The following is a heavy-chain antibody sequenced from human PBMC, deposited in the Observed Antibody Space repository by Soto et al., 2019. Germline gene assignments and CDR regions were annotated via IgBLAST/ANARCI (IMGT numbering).Heavy chain of an antibody. J-gene: IGHJ6*02. CDR1: GFTFRSYE. CDR3: ARDRNCGGDCYYGMDV. V-gene: IGHV3-48*03. CDR2: ISSSGSTI. D-gene: IGHD2-21*01. Sequence: GGSLRLSCAASGFTFRSYEMNWGRQAPGKGLEWVSYISSSGSTIYYADSVKGRFTISRDNAKNSLYLQMNSLRAEDTAVYYCARDRNCGGDCYYGMDVWGQGTTVTVSS.